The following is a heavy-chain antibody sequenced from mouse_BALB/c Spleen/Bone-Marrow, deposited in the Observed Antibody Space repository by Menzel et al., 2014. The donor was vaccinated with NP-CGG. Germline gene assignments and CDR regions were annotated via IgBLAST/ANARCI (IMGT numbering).Heavy chain of an antibody. CDR3: ARDGNYRYAMDY. J-gene: IGHJ4*01. D-gene: IGHD2-1*01. V-gene: IGHV1S81*02. Sequence: VQLQQSGDELVKPGASVKLSCMASGFTFTSYWIHWVKQRPGQGPEWIGEINPSNGRTNYNEKFKSKATLTEDKSSGAAYKQLSSLTSEDSAVYYCARDGNYRYAMDYWGQGTSVTVSS. CDR2: INPSNGRT. CDR1: GFTFTSYW.